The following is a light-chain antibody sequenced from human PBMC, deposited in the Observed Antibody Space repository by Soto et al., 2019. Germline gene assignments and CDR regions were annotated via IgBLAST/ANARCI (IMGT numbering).Light chain of an antibody. CDR2: GAS. Sequence: VLPQSPGTPSLSPGERATLSCRASQRINNNFLAWYQQKPGQAPRLLIYGASSRATGIPDRFTGSGSVTDFTLTISRLEVDDFAVDYCQQYGISPGFTFGPGTKVDIK. CDR3: QQYGISPGFT. CDR1: QRINNNF. V-gene: IGKV3-20*01. J-gene: IGKJ3*01.